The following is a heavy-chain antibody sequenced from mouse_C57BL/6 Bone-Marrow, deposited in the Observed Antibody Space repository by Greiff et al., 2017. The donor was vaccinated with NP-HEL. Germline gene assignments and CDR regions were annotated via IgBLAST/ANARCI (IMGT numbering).Heavy chain of an antibody. Sequence: QVQLQQPGAELVKPGASVKVSCKASGYTFTSYWMHWVKQRPGQGLEWIGRLHPSDSDTNYNQKFKGKATLTVDKSSSTAYMQLSSLTSEDSAVYDCAMGDYYGSSYGYFDVWGTGTTVTVSS. CDR3: AMGDYYGSSYGYFDV. CDR1: GYTFTSYW. J-gene: IGHJ1*03. D-gene: IGHD1-1*01. V-gene: IGHV1-74*01. CDR2: LHPSDSDT.